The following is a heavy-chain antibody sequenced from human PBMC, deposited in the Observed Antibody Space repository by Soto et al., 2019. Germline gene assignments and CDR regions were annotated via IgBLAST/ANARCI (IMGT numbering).Heavy chain of an antibody. Sequence: QVQLVGSGGGVVQPGRSLRLSCAASGFTFSSYGMHWVRQAPGKGLEWVAVIWYDGSNKYYADSVKGRFTISRDNSKNTLYLQMNSLRAEDTAVYYCARGGGSGSYLPGWFDYWGQGTLVTVSS. J-gene: IGHJ4*02. CDR3: ARGGGSGSYLPGWFDY. CDR1: GFTFSSYG. V-gene: IGHV3-33*01. CDR2: IWYDGSNK. D-gene: IGHD1-26*01.